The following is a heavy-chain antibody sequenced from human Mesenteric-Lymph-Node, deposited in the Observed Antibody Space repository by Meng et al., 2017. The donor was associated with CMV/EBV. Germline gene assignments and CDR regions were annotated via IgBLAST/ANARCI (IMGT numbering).Heavy chain of an antibody. CDR3: NTEGLLYSNGFLYYIMDV. CDR2: IKSKTDGGTT. CDR1: GFTFSNTW. Sequence: GESLKISCAASGFTFSNTWMSWVRQAPGKGLEWVGRIKSKTDGGTTDYAAPVKGRFTISIDDSKNTLYMQMNSLKTEDTAVYYCNTEGLLYSNGFLYYIMDVWGQGTTVTVSS. V-gene: IGHV3-15*01. J-gene: IGHJ6*02. D-gene: IGHD5-18*01.